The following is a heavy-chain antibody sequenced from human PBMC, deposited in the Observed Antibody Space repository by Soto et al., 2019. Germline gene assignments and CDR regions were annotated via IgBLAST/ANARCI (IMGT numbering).Heavy chain of an antibody. CDR3: ARDLGYCSGGSCYLWFDP. CDR2: TSAYNGNT. Sequence: ASVKVSCKASGYTFTSYGISWVRQAPGQGLEWMGWTSAYNGNTNYAQKLQGRVTMTTDTSTSTAYMELRSLRSDDTAAYYCARDLGYCSGGSCYLWFDPWGQGTLVTVSS. D-gene: IGHD2-15*01. V-gene: IGHV1-18*01. J-gene: IGHJ5*02. CDR1: GYTFTSYG.